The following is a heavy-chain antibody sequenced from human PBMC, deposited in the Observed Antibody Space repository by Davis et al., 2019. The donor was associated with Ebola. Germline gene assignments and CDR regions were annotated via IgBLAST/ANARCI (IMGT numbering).Heavy chain of an antibody. CDR3: ARGGGYCSGGSCYPSNWFDP. Sequence: SETLSLTCTVSGGSISSGDYYWSWIRQPPGKGLEWIGYIYYSGSTYYNPSLKSRVTISVDTSKNQFSLKLSSVTAADTAVYYCARGGGYCSGGSCYPSNWFDPWGQGTLVTVSS. CDR1: GGSISSGDYY. D-gene: IGHD2-15*01. V-gene: IGHV4-30-4*01. CDR2: IYYSGST. J-gene: IGHJ5*02.